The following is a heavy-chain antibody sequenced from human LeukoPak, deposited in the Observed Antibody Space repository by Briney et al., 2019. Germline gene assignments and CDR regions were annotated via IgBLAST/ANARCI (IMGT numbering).Heavy chain of an antibody. Sequence: PGGSLRLSCAASGFTFSSYSMNWVRQAPGKGLEWVSSISSSSSYIYYADSVKGRFTTSRDNAKNSLYLQMNSLRAEDTAVYYCARDLGAAGYWYFGLWGRGTLVIVSS. D-gene: IGHD6-13*01. J-gene: IGHJ2*01. V-gene: IGHV3-21*01. CDR2: ISSSSSYI. CDR3: ARDLGAAGYWYFGL. CDR1: GFTFSSYS.